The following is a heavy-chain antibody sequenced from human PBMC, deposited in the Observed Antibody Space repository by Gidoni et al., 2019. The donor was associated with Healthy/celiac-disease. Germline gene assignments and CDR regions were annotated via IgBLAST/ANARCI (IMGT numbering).Heavy chain of an antibody. CDR1: GSTFTSYG. CDR3: AREPNGSSWIHYYYYYGMDV. Sequence: QVQLVQSGAEVKQPGASVKVSCKASGSTFTSYGISWVRQAPGQGLECMGWISAYNGNTNYGQKLQGRVTRTKDTATSKAYMELRSLRSDDTAVYYCAREPNGSSWIHYYYYYGMDVWGQGTTVTVS. J-gene: IGHJ6*02. V-gene: IGHV1-18*01. D-gene: IGHD6-13*01. CDR2: ISAYNGNT.